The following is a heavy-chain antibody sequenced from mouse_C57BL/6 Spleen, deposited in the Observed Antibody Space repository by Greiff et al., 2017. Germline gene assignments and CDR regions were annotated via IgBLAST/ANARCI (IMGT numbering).Heavy chain of an antibody. CDR2: INPSTGGT. CDR3: ARGDSNYDY. CDR1: GYSFTGYY. Sequence: EVKLQQSGPELVKPGASVKISCKASGYSFTGYYMNWVKQSPEKSLEWIGEINPSTGGTTYNQKFKAKATLTVDKSSSTAYMQLKSLTSEDSAVYYCARGDSNYDYWGQGTTLTVSS. D-gene: IGHD2-5*01. J-gene: IGHJ2*01. V-gene: IGHV1-42*01.